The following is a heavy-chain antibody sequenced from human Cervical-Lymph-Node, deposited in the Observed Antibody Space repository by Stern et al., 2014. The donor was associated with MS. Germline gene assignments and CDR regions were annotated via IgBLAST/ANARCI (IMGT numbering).Heavy chain of an antibody. D-gene: IGHD5-18*01. CDR2: ISAYNGDT. V-gene: IGHV1-18*01. J-gene: IGHJ4*02. CDR1: GYTFTDYA. CDR3: AVLSVDADFDY. Sequence: VQLVQSGAEVKKPGASVKVSCTASGYTFTDYAISWVRQAPGQGLEWMGWISAYNGDTNYAQEVQGRVSLTTDTATSTAYMELRSLRSDDTAVYYCAVLSVDADFDYWGQGTLVTVSS.